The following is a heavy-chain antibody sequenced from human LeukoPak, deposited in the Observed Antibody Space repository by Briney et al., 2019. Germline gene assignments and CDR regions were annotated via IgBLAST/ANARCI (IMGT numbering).Heavy chain of an antibody. J-gene: IGHJ4*02. CDR1: GFTFSSYA. CDR2: ISYDGSNK. V-gene: IGHV3-30-3*01. D-gene: IGHD1-26*01. Sequence: GRSLRLSCAASGFTFSSYAMHWVRQAPGKGLEWVAVISYDGSNKYYADSVKGRFTISRDNSKNTLYLQMNSLRAEDTAVYYCARESSGSYYYFDYWGQGTLVTVSS. CDR3: ARESSGSYYYFDY.